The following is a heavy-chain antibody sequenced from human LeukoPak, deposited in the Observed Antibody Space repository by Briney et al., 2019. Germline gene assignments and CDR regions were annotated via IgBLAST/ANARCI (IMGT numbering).Heavy chain of an antibody. CDR3: ARGVVATTYDY. Sequence: SETLSLTCTVSGGSIISSNYYWGWIRQPPGKGLEWIGTIYYSGSTYYNPSLKSRVTMSVDTSKRQFSLKLSSVTAADTAVYYCARGVVATTYDYWGQGTLVTVSS. CDR1: GGSIISSNYY. V-gene: IGHV4-39*07. CDR2: IYYSGST. D-gene: IGHD5-12*01. J-gene: IGHJ4*02.